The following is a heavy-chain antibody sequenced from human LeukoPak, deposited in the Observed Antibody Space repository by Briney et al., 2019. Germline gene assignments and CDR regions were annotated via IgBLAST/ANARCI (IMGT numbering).Heavy chain of an antibody. V-gene: IGHV3-30*04. D-gene: IGHD1-26*01. CDR3: ARDSSTMELLSYFDY. CDR2: ISYDGSNK. CDR1: GFTFSSYA. J-gene: IGHJ4*02. Sequence: GGSLRLSCAASGFTFSSYAMYWVRQAPGKGLEWVAVISYDGSNKYYADSVKGQFTISRDNSKNTLYLQMNSLRAEDTAVYYCARDSSTMELLSYFDYWGQGTLVTVSS.